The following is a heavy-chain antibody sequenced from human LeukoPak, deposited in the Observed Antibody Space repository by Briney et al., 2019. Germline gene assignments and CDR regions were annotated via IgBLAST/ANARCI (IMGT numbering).Heavy chain of an antibody. J-gene: IGHJ4*02. CDR2: IYYSGST. CDR3: ARSYYYDYRQIDY. CDR1: GDSISTSSYY. Sequence: SSETLSLTCTVSGDSISTSSYYWGWIRQPPGKGLEWLGSIYYSGSTYYNPSLKSRVTISVDTSKNQFSLNLYSVTAADTAVFYCARSYYYDYRQIDYWGQGTLVTVSS. D-gene: IGHD3-22*01. V-gene: IGHV4-39*01.